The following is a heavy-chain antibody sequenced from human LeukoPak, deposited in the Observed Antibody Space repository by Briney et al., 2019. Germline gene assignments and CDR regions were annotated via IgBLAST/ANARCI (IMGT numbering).Heavy chain of an antibody. CDR3: AREGQWLDS. CDR2: INSNGDST. Sequence: GGSLRLSCAATGFIFSSHAMHWVRQAPGKGLEYVSAINSNGDSTYHAHSVKGRFTISRDNSKNSLYLQMGSLRAEDMAVYYCAREGQWLDSWGLETLVTVSS. J-gene: IGHJ5*01. V-gene: IGHV3-64*01. D-gene: IGHD6-19*01. CDR1: GFIFSSHA.